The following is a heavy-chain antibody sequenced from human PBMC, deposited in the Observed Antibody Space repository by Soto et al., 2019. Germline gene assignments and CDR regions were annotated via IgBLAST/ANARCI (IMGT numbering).Heavy chain of an antibody. CDR2: IYYSGST. V-gene: IGHV4-61*01. CDR1: GGSVSSGSYY. D-gene: IGHD1-1*01. J-gene: IGHJ6*02. Sequence: PSETLSLTCTVSGGSVSSGSYYWSWIRQPPGKGLEWIGYIYYSGSTNYNPSLKSRVTISVDTSKNQFSLKLSSVTAADTAVYYCARDPLQNYGMDVWGQGTTVTVSS. CDR3: ARDPLQNYGMDV.